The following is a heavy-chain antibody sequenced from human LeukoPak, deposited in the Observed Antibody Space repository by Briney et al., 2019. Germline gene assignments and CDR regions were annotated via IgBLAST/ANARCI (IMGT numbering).Heavy chain of an antibody. V-gene: IGHV3-23*01. Sequence: GSLRPSRCTSGFTFSSYAIGRVPQAPGKGLEWVSAISGSGGSTYYADSVKGRFTISRDNSKNTLYLQMNSLRAEDTAVYYCAKDPPTVWGYYFDYWGQGTLVTVSS. CDR2: ISGSGGST. CDR1: GFTFSSYA. J-gene: IGHJ4*02. CDR3: AKDPPTVWGYYFDY. D-gene: IGHD4-17*01.